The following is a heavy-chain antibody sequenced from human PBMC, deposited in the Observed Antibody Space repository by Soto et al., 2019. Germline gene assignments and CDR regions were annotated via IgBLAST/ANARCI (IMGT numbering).Heavy chain of an antibody. CDR3: AHRRSGSFFGS. CDR2: IYWDNDK. CDR1: GFSLSTSEVG. V-gene: IGHV2-5*02. Sequence: QITLKESGPTLVKSTQTLTLTCTFSGFSLSTSEVGVGWVRQPPGKALEWLALIYWDNDKRYSPSLKSRLTITKDTSKSQVVLTMTNMDPMDTATYCCAHRRSGSFFGSWGQGILVTVSS. D-gene: IGHD1-26*01. J-gene: IGHJ4*02.